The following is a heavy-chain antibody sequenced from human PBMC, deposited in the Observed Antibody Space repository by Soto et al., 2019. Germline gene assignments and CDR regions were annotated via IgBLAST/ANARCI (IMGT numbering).Heavy chain of an antibody. CDR1: VFTFISYS. CDR3: ARDDIVATIYFDY. CDR2: ISSSSSYI. Sequence: GWSLRLSCASSVFTFISYSMNWVRQAPGKGLEWVSSISSSSSYIYYADSVKGRFTISRDNAKNSLYLQMNSLGAEDTAVYYCARDDIVATIYFDYWGQGTLVTVSS. D-gene: IGHD5-12*01. J-gene: IGHJ4*02. V-gene: IGHV3-21*01.